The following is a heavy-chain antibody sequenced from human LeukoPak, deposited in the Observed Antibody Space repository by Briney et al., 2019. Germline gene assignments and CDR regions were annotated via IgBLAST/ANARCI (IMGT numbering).Heavy chain of an antibody. CDR1: GGSISGSNYY. CDR2: IYHSGST. D-gene: IGHD3-22*01. V-gene: IGHV4-39*07. J-gene: IGHJ5*02. Sequence: SETLSLTCTVSGGSISGSNYYWGWIRQPPGKGLEWIGEIYHSGSTNYNPSLKSRVTISVDKSKNQFSLKLSSVTAADTAVYYCARGGTYYDSSGYPINWFDPWGQGTLVTVSS. CDR3: ARGGTYYDSSGYPINWFDP.